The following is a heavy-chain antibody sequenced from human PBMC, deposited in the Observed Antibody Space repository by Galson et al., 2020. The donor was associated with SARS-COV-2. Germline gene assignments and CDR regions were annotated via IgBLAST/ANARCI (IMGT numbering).Heavy chain of an antibody. D-gene: IGHD2-2*01. V-gene: IGHV3-30*04. CDR1: GFAFSTYA. CDR3: ARDADTTSYYYYDYMDV. Sequence: GGSLRLSCAASGFAFSTYAIHWVRQAPGKGLEWVAVMSYDGNKKFYADSVKGRFTISRDNSKNTLYLQMDGLRADDTAVYYCARDADTTSYYYYDYMDVWGQGTTVTVSS. CDR2: MSYDGNKK. J-gene: IGHJ6*02.